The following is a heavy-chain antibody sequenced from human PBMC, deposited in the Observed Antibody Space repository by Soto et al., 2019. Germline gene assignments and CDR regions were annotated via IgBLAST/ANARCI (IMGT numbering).Heavy chain of an antibody. D-gene: IGHD5-12*01. J-gene: IGHJ3*02. CDR2: LSYDGSNK. Sequence: QVQLVESGGGVVQPGRSLRLSCAASGFTFSSYGMHWVRQAPGKGLEWVAVLSYDGSNKYYADSVKGRLTISRDNSKNTLYLKMNSLRGEDTAVYYCAKDNGSGCDWLRVGDASDIWGQGTMVTVSS. CDR1: GFTFSSYG. CDR3: AKDNGSGCDWLRVGDASDI. V-gene: IGHV3-30*18.